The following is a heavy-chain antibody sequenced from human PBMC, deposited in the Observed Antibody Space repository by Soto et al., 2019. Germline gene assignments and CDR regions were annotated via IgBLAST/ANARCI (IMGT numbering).Heavy chain of an antibody. Sequence: ASVKVSCKASGYTFTSYAMHCVRQAPGQRLEWMGWINAGNGNTKYSQKFQGRVTITRDTSASTAYMELSSLRSEDTAVYYCARDDWDVVVPAAMPWFDPWGQGTLVTVSS. CDR3: ARDDWDVVVPAAMPWFDP. CDR1: GYTFTSYA. CDR2: INAGNGNT. J-gene: IGHJ5*02. D-gene: IGHD2-2*01. V-gene: IGHV1-3*01.